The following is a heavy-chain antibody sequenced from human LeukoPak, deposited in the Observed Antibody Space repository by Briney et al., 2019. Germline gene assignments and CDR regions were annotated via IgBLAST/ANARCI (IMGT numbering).Heavy chain of an antibody. CDR2: IWYDGSNK. V-gene: IGHV3-33*01. J-gene: IGHJ3*02. CDR1: GFTFSTYG. D-gene: IGHD3-9*01. Sequence: GGSLRLSCAASGFTFSTYGMHWVRQAPGKGLEWVSVIWYDGSNKYYADSVKGRFTISRDNAKNSLYLQMNSLRAEDTAVYYCAREFGLRYFDWLLWGAFDIWGQGTMVTVSS. CDR3: AREFGLRYFDWLLWGAFDI.